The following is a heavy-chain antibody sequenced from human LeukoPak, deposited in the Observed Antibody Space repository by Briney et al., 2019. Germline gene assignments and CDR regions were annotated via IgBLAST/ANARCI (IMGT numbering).Heavy chain of an antibody. Sequence: SETLSLTCTVSGGSISSYYWSWIRQPPGQGREWIGYIYYSGSTNYNPSLKSRVTISVDTSKNQFSLKLSSVTAADTAVYYCARVKVIDAFDIWGQGTMVTVSS. CDR3: ARVKVIDAFDI. CDR1: GGSISSYY. V-gene: IGHV4-59*01. D-gene: IGHD3-22*01. CDR2: IYYSGST. J-gene: IGHJ3*02.